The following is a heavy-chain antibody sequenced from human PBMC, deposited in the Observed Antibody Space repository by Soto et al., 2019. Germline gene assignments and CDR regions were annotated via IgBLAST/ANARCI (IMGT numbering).Heavy chain of an antibody. J-gene: IGHJ6*03. CDR1: GFTFSSYG. CDR3: ARDSASKAAADYERPYYYYMDV. Sequence: ESGGGVVQPGRSLRLSCAASGFTFSSYGMHWVRQAPGKGLEWVAVIWYDGSNKYYADSVKGRFTISRDNSKNTLYLQMNSLRAEDTAVYYCARDSASKAAADYERPYYYYMDVWGKGTTVTVSS. V-gene: IGHV3-33*01. CDR2: IWYDGSNK. D-gene: IGHD6-13*01.